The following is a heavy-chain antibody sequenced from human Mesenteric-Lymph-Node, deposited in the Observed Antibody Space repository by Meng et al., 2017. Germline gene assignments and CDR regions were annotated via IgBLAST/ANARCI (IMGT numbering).Heavy chain of an antibody. CDR3: ARDNSPNYDILTGYYIVGAFDI. J-gene: IGHJ3*02. CDR1: GYTFTGYY. CDR2: INPNSGGT. D-gene: IGHD3-9*01. V-gene: IGHV1-2*02. Sequence: ASVKVSCKASGYTFTGYYMHWVRQAPGQGLEWMGWINPNSGGTNYAQKFQGRVTMTRDTSISTAYMELSRLRSDDTAVYYCARDNSPNYDILTGYYIVGAFDIWGQGTMVTVSS.